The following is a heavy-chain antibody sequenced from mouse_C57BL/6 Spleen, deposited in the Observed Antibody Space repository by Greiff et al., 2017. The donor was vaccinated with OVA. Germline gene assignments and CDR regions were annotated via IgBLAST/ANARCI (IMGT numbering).Heavy chain of an antibody. CDR1: GYAFSSSW. J-gene: IGHJ3*01. CDR2: IYPGDGDT. CDR3: ARPGYDPFAY. V-gene: IGHV1-82*01. Sequence: QVQLQQSGPELVKPGASVKISCKASGYAFSSSWMNWVKQRPGKGLEWIGRIYPGDGDTNYNGKFKGKATLTADKSYSTAYMQLSSLTSEDSAVYFCARPGYDPFAYWGQGTLVTVSA. D-gene: IGHD2-2*01.